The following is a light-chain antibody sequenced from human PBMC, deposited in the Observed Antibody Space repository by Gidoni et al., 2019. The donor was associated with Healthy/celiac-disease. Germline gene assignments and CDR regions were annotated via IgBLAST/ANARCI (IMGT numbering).Light chain of an antibody. J-gene: IGLJ1*01. CDR3: SSYTSSSTLRV. Sequence: QSDLTQPASVSGSPGQSITISCTGTSSDVGGYNYVSWYQHPPGKAPKLMIYDVSNRPSGVSNRFSGSKSGNTASLTISGLQAEDEADYYCSSYTSSSTLRVFGTGTKVTVL. CDR2: DVS. CDR1: SSDVGGYNY. V-gene: IGLV2-14*03.